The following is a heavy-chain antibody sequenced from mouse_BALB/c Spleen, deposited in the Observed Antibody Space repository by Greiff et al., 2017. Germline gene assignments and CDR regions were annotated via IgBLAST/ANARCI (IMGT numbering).Heavy chain of an antibody. CDR1: GFTFSSYA. CDR3: ARSQTGTRYFDV. D-gene: IGHD4-1*01. Sequence: DVMLVESGGGLVKPGGSLKLSCAASGFTFSSYAMSWVRQTPEKRLEWVASISSGGSTYYPDSVKGRFTISRDNARNILYLQMSSLRSEDTAMYYCARSQTGTRYFDVWGAGTTVTVSS. V-gene: IGHV5-6-5*01. J-gene: IGHJ1*01. CDR2: ISSGGST.